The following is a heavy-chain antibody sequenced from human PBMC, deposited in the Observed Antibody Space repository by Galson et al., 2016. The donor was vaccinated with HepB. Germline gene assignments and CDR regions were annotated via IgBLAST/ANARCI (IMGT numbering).Heavy chain of an antibody. CDR2: VYYSGST. V-gene: IGHV4-61*01. CDR1: GGSVSSGSSY. Sequence: ETLSLTCTVSGGSVSSGSSYWSWIRQPPGKGLEWIGYVYYSGSTNYNPSLKSRVTMSVDTSKNQFSLGLSSVTAADTAVYYCARGDCISTSCYGPAWFDPWGQGTLVTVSS. J-gene: IGHJ5*02. D-gene: IGHD2-2*01. CDR3: ARGDCISTSCYGPAWFDP.